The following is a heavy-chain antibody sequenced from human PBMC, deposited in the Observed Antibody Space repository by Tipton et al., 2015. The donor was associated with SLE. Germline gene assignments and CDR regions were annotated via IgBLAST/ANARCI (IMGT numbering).Heavy chain of an antibody. V-gene: IGHV4-38-2*02. J-gene: IGHJ3*02. CDR2: IYYSGST. CDR1: GYSISSGYY. CDR3: ARDYYMRAFDI. Sequence: TLSLTCAVSGYSISSGYYWGWIRQPPGKGLEWIGSIYYSGSTNYNPSLKSRVTISVDTSKNQFSLKLSSVTAADTAVYYCARDYYMRAFDIWGQGTMVTVSS. D-gene: IGHD1-26*01.